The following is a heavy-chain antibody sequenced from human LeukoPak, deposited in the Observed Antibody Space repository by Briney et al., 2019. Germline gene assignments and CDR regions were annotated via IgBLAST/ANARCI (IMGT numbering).Heavy chain of an antibody. V-gene: IGHV3-23*01. Sequence: PGGSLRLSCAASGFTVRSNHMSWVRQAPGKGLEWVSGISGSGFTSYSDSVKGRFTISRDNSKNTLYLQMNSLRAEDTAIYYCAKDITVTEPYYFDYWGQGTLVTVSS. CDR3: AKDITVTEPYYFDY. CDR2: ISGSGFT. J-gene: IGHJ4*02. D-gene: IGHD4-17*01. CDR1: GFTVRSNH.